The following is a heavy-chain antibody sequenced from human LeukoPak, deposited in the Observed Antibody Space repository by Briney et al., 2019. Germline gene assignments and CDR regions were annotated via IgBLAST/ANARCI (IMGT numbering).Heavy chain of an antibody. J-gene: IGHJ3*02. Sequence: GGSPRLSCAASGFTFCNAWMSWVRPAPGKGLEWVGRIKSKTDGGTTDYAAAVKGRFTISRDDSKNTLYLQMNSLKTEDTAVYYCTTVPITMIEEGAFDIWGQGTMVTVSS. CDR2: IKSKTDGGTT. V-gene: IGHV3-15*01. CDR1: GFTFCNAW. D-gene: IGHD3-22*01. CDR3: TTVPITMIEEGAFDI.